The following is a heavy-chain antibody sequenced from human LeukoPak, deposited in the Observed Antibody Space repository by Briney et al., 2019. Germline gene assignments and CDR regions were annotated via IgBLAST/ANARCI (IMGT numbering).Heavy chain of an antibody. J-gene: IGHJ4*02. CDR1: GFTFNSYS. V-gene: IGHV3-30*04. CDR2: VSFDGNSK. CDR3: ARDRHQWMDSTWQYCFDY. D-gene: IGHD6-19*01. Sequence: PGGSLRLSCEASGFTFNSYSMHWVRQAPGKGLEWVAVVSFDGNSKYYADSVKGRFTISRDNSKLYLQTNNLRAEDTAVYHCARDRHQWMDSTWQYCFDYWGQGILVTVSS.